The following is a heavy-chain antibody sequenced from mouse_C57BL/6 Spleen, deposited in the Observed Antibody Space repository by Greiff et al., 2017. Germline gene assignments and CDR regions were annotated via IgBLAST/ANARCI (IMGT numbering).Heavy chain of an antibody. D-gene: IGHD2-13*01. J-gene: IGHJ1*03. CDR2: INPYNGDT. Sequence: VQLQQSGPELVTPGDSVKISCKASGYSFTGYFMNWVMQSHGKSLEWIGRINPYNGDTFYNQKFKGKATLTVDKSSSTAHMELRSLTSEDSAVYYCASDYNWYFDVWGTGTTVTVSS. CDR3: ASDYNWYFDV. CDR1: GYSFTGYF. V-gene: IGHV1-20*01.